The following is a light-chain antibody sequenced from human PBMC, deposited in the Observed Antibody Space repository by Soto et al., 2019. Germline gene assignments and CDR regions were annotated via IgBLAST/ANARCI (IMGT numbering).Light chain of an antibody. V-gene: IGLV2-14*01. Sequence: QSALTQPASVSGSPGQSITTSCTGTSSDVGGYNYVSWYQQHPGKAPKLMIYEVTNRPSWVSDRFSGSKSVNTASLTISGLQAEDEADYYCSSYSISNTRVFGGGTKLTVL. CDR2: EVT. CDR1: SSDVGGYNY. CDR3: SSYSISNTRV. J-gene: IGLJ3*02.